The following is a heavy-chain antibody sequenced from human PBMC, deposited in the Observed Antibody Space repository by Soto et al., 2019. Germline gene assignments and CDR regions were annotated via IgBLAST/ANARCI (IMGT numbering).Heavy chain of an antibody. Sequence: QVQLQESGPGLVKPSQTLSLTCTVSGGSISSGDYYWSWIRQPPGKGLEWIGYSYYSGSTYYNPALKSRVTISVDTSKNQFSLKLSSVTAADTAVYYCARGHGGFEAFDIWGQGTIVTVSS. D-gene: IGHD5-12*01. CDR2: SYYSGST. CDR1: GGSISSGDYY. V-gene: IGHV4-30-4*01. J-gene: IGHJ3*02. CDR3: ARGHGGFEAFDI.